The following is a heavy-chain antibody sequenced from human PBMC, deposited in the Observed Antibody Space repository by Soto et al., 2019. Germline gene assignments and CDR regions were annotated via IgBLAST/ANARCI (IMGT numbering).Heavy chain of an antibody. J-gene: IGHJ6*02. Sequence: ASVKVSCKASGYTFTSYDINWVRQATGQGLEWMGWMNPNRGNTGYAQKFQGRVTMTRNTSISTAYMELSSLRSEDTAVYYCARGDDYYGSGSYYYYYYGMDVWGQGTTVTVSS. V-gene: IGHV1-8*01. CDR1: GYTFTSYD. CDR3: ARGDDYYGSGSYYYYYYGMDV. CDR2: MNPNRGNT. D-gene: IGHD3-10*01.